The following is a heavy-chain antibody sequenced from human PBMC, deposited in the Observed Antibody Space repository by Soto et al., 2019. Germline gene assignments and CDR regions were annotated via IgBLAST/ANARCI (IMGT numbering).Heavy chain of an antibody. CDR3: AKGRGQQLDYHLLDY. Sequence: GGSLRLSCAASGFNFDDYAMHWVRQIPGKGLEWVSGISWESGSIGYADSVKGRFSISRDNAKNSLYLQMNSLRAEDTAVYYCAKGRGQQLDYHLLDYWGQGTLVTVSS. D-gene: IGHD6-13*01. V-gene: IGHV3-9*01. CDR1: GFNFDDYA. CDR2: ISWESGSI. J-gene: IGHJ4*02.